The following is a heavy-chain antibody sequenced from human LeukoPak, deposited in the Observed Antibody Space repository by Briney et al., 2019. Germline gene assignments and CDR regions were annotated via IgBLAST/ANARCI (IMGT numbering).Heavy chain of an antibody. CDR1: GFTFSSYE. J-gene: IGHJ4*02. CDR2: ISSGGSTI. V-gene: IGHV3-48*03. CDR3: AREGSPSY. Sequence: GGSLRLSCAASGFTFSSYEMNWVRQAPGKGLEWVSYISSGGSTIYYADSVKGRFTISRDSTRYSLYLQMNSLRAEDTAVYYCAREGSPSYWGQGTLVTVSS.